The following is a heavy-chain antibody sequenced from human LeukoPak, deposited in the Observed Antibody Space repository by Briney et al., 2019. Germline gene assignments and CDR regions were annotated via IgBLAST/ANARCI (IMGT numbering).Heavy chain of an antibody. CDR1: GFTFRSYA. CDR2: ISGSGGST. V-gene: IGHV3-23*01. D-gene: IGHD3-10*01. J-gene: IGHJ4*02. CDR3: AIRITMVRGVIDY. Sequence: GGSLRLSCAASGFTFRSYAMRWVRQAPGKGVEWVSAISGSGGSTYYADSVKGRFTISRDNSKNTLSLQMNSLRAEDTAVYYCAIRITMVRGVIDYWGQGTLVTVSS.